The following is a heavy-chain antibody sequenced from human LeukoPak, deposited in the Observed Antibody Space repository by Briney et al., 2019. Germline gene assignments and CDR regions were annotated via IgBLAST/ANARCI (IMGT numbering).Heavy chain of an antibody. CDR1: RFTFSSYV. CDR3: ARDWGYYDSSGYSSY. CDR2: IGGSGGRT. Sequence: GGSLRLSCAASRFTFSSYVMTWVRQAPGKGLEWVSAIGGSGGRTYYADSVKGRFTISRDNSKNTLYLQMNSLRAEDTAVYYCARDWGYYDSSGYSSYWGQGTLVTVSS. V-gene: IGHV3-23*01. D-gene: IGHD3-22*01. J-gene: IGHJ4*02.